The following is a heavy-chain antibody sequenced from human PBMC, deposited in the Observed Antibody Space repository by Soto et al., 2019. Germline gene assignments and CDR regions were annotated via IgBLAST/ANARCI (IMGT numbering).Heavy chain of an antibody. CDR1: GFTVSSNY. J-gene: IGHJ4*02. D-gene: IGHD3-10*01. CDR3: ARVSTMVRGALDY. V-gene: IGHV3-53*01. CDR2: IYSGGST. Sequence: PGGSLRLSCAASGFTVSSNYMSWVRQAPGKGLEWVSVIYSGGSTYYADSVKGRFTISRDNSKNTLYLQMNSLRAEDTAVYYCARVSTMVRGALDYWGEGTLVTVSA.